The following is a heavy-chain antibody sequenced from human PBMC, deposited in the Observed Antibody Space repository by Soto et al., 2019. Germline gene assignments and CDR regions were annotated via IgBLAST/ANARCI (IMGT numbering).Heavy chain of an antibody. CDR2: IYYSGST. J-gene: IGHJ4*02. Sequence: QVQLQESGPGLVKPSETLSLTCTVSGGSISSYYWSWIRQPPGKGLEWIGYIYYSGSTNYNPSLKSRVTISVDTSKNQFSLKLSSVTAADTAVYYCARAVGSGWSLYFDYWGQGTLVTVSS. V-gene: IGHV4-59*01. D-gene: IGHD6-19*01. CDR1: GGSISSYY. CDR3: ARAVGSGWSLYFDY.